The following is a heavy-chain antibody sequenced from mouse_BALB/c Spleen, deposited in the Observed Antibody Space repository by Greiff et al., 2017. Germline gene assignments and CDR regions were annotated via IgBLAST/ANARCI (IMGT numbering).Heavy chain of an antibody. V-gene: IGHV5-17*02. CDR2: ISSGSSTI. CDR3: ARSGYGSSNWYFDV. CDR1: GFTFSSFG. J-gene: IGHJ1*01. D-gene: IGHD1-1*01. Sequence: EVMLVESGGGLVQPGGSRKLSCAASGFTFSSFGMHWVRQAPEKGLEWVAYISSGSSTIYYADTVKGRFTISRDNPKNTLFLQMTSLRSEDTAMYYCARSGYGSSNWYFDVWGAGTTVTVSS.